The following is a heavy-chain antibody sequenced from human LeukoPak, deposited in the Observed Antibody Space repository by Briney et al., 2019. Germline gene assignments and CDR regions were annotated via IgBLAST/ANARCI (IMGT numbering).Heavy chain of an antibody. V-gene: IGHV3-23*01. D-gene: IGHD2-15*01. CDR3: AKGPDCSGGSCQDY. J-gene: IGHJ4*02. CDR1: GFTFNSYA. Sequence: GGSLRLSCAASGFTFNSYAMSWVRQAPGKGLEWVSAISGSGGSTYYADSVKGRFTISRDNSKNTLYLQMNSLRAEDTAVYYCAKGPDCSGGSCQDYWGQGTLVTVSS. CDR2: ISGSGGST.